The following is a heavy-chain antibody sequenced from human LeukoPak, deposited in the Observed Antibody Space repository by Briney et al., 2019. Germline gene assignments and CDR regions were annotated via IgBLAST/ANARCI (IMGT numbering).Heavy chain of an antibody. J-gene: IGHJ6*02. V-gene: IGHV3-33*01. Sequence: GGSLRLSCAASGFTFSSYSMHWVRQAPGKGLEWVAVIWYDGSNKYYADSVKGRFTISRDNSKNTLYLQMNSLRAEDTAVYYCARDIQGYSSGYYGMDVWGQGTTVTVSS. D-gene: IGHD6-19*01. CDR1: GFTFSSYS. CDR3: ARDIQGYSSGYYGMDV. CDR2: IWYDGSNK.